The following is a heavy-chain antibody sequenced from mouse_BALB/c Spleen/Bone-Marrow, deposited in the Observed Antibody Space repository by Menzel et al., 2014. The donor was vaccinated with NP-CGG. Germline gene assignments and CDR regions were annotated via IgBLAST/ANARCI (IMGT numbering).Heavy chain of an antibody. V-gene: IGHV7-3*02. CDR1: GFTFTDYY. CDR2: IRNKANGYTT. D-gene: IGHD2-1*01. Sequence: EVKLVESGGGLVQPGGSLRLSCATSGFTFTDYYMSWVRQPPGKALEWLGFIRNKANGYTTEYSASVKGRFTISRDNSQSILYLQMNTLRAEDSATYYCARAINYGNHWYFDVWGAGTTVTVSS. CDR3: ARAINYGNHWYFDV. J-gene: IGHJ1*01.